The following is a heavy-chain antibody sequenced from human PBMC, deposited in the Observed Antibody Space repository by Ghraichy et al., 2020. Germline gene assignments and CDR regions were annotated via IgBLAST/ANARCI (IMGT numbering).Heavy chain of an antibody. CDR2: IYYSGST. V-gene: IGHV4-59*01. Sequence: SETLSLTCTVSGGSISSYYWSWIRQPPGKGLEWIGYIYYSGSTNYNPSLKSRVTISVDTSKNQFSLKLSSVTAADTAVYYCARDSGYDILTGPRTDAFDIWGQGTMVTVSS. CDR3: ARDSGYDILTGPRTDAFDI. J-gene: IGHJ3*02. CDR1: GGSISSYY. D-gene: IGHD3-9*01.